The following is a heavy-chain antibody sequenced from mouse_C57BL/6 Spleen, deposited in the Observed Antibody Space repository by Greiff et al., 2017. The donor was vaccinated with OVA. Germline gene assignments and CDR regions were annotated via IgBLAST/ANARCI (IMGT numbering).Heavy chain of an antibody. CDR2: IYPGDGDT. CDR3: ARNPDYCGSSYESY. Sequence: VKVVESGAELVKPGASVKISCKASGYAFSSYWMNWVKQRPGKGLEWIGQIYPGDGDTNYNGKFKGKATLTADNSSSTAYMQPSSLTSEDSTVYFCARNPDYCGSSYESYWGQGTTLTVSS. D-gene: IGHD1-1*01. CDR1: GYAFSSYW. V-gene: IGHV1-80*01. J-gene: IGHJ2*01.